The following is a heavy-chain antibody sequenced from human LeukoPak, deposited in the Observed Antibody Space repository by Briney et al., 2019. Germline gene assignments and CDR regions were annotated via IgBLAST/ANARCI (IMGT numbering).Heavy chain of an antibody. Sequence: SVKVSCKASGGTFSSYAISWVRQAPGQGLEWMGGIIPIFGTANYAQKFQGRVTITTDESTSTAYMELSSLRSEDTAVYYCARGMIVVSNEAFDIWGQGTMVTVAS. D-gene: IGHD3-22*01. V-gene: IGHV1-69*05. CDR3: ARGMIVVSNEAFDI. CDR2: IIPIFGTA. CDR1: GGTFSSYA. J-gene: IGHJ3*02.